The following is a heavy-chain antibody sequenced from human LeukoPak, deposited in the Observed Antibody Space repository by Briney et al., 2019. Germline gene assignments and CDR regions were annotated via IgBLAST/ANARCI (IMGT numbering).Heavy chain of an antibody. Sequence: ESLKISCTGSGYSFTSYWIGWVRQMPGKGLEWMGIIYPGDSDTRYSPSFQGQVTISADKSISTAYLQWSSVKASDTAMYCCARFFEICGVAQSVDVWGKGTTVTVSS. CDR3: ARFFEICGVAQSVDV. J-gene: IGHJ6*04. D-gene: IGHD3-3*01. CDR1: GYSFTSYW. CDR2: IYPGDSDT. V-gene: IGHV5-51*01.